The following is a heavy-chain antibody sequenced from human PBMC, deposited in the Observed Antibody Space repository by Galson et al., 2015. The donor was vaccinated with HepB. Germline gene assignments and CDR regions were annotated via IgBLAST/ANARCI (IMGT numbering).Heavy chain of an antibody. CDR1: GYTFTSYG. V-gene: IGHV1-18*04. CDR2: ISAYNGNT. J-gene: IGHJ6*02. D-gene: IGHD3-22*01. Sequence: SVKVSCKASGYTFTSYGISWVRQAPGQGLEWMGWISAYNGNTNYAQKLQGRVTMTTDTSTSTAYMELRSLRSDDTAVYYCARGGYYDSSGYYYVDGFNYYYGMDGWGQGTTVTVSS. CDR3: ARGGYYDSSGYYYVDGFNYYYGMDG.